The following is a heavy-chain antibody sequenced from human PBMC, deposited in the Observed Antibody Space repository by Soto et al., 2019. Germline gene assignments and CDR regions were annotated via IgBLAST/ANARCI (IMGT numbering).Heavy chain of an antibody. CDR3: ARVWTVDYYYYGMDV. CDR1: GGSISSYY. J-gene: IGHJ6*02. D-gene: IGHD4-17*01. Sequence: SETLSLTCTVSGGSISSYYWSWIRQPPGKGLEWIGYIYYSGSTNYNPSLKSRVTISVDTSKNQFSLKLSSVTAADTAVYYCARVWTVDYYYYGMDVWGQGTTVTV. CDR2: IYYSGST. V-gene: IGHV4-59*01.